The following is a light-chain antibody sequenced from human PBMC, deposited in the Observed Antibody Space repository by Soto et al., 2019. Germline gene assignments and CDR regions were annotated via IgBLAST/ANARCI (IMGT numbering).Light chain of an antibody. J-gene: IGKJ5*01. Sequence: EIVMTQSPATLSVSPGERATLSCRASQSINNNLAWYQQQPGQAHRLIVYHTSTRATGIPARFSGSGSGTEFTLTVSSLQSEDFAVYYGQQYRNWPLITFGQGTRVEIK. CDR3: QQYRNWPLIT. CDR2: HTS. V-gene: IGKV3D-15*01. CDR1: QSINNN.